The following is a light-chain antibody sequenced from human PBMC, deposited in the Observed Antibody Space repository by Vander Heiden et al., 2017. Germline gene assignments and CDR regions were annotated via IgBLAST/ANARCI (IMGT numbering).Light chain of an antibody. Sequence: QSALTQPASVSGSPGQSITISCTGTSSDVGGYNYVSWYQQHPGKAPKLMIYEVSNRPSGVSNRFSGSKSGNTASLTISGLQAEDEADYYCSSYTSSSNWVFGGGTKLTGL. CDR3: SSYTSSSNWV. J-gene: IGLJ3*02. CDR1: SSDVGGYNY. CDR2: EVS. V-gene: IGLV2-14*01.